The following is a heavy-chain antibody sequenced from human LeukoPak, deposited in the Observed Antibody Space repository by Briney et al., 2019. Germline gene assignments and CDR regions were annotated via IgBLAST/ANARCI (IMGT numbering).Heavy chain of an antibody. CDR3: AKGQDGDLFNFGY. CDR1: GFTFDNYA. CDR2: ISWNSASI. V-gene: IGHV3-9*01. Sequence: GGSLRLSCAASGFTFDNYAMHWVRQAPGQGLEWVSGISWNSASIGYADSVKGRFTISRDNAKNSLYLQMNSLRAEDTALYYCAKGQDGDLFNFGYWGQGTLVTVSS. J-gene: IGHJ4*02. D-gene: IGHD4-17*01.